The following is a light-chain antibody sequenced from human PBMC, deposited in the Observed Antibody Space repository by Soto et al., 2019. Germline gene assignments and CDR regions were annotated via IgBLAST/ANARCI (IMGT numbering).Light chain of an antibody. CDR3: QQCNSYPWT. Sequence: DIQMTQSPSTLSASVGDRVTITCRASQSISNWLAWYQQKPGKAPKLLIYDASNLETGVPSSFSGRGSGTKFTLTISSLQPDDFATYYCQQCNSYPWTFGQGTKVEIK. V-gene: IGKV1-5*01. CDR2: DAS. CDR1: QSISNW. J-gene: IGKJ1*01.